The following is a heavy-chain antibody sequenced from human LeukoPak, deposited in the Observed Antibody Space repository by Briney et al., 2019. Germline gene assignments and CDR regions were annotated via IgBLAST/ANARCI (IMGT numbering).Heavy chain of an antibody. J-gene: IGHJ4*02. CDR1: GLTLSNYW. CDR3: ARCRKAARLKTLYYFDY. D-gene: IGHD6-6*01. Sequence: PGGSLRLSCAASGLTLSNYWMHWVRQAPGKGLEWVAVISYDGSNKYYADSVKGRFTISRDNSKNTLYLQMNSLRAEDTAVYYCARCRKAARLKTLYYFDYWGQGTLVTVSS. V-gene: IGHV3-30-3*01. CDR2: ISYDGSNK.